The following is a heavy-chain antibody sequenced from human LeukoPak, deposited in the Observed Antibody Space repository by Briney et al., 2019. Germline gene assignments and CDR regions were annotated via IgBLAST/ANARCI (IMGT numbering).Heavy chain of an antibody. CDR2: ISSDGSTE. Sequence: PGGCLRLSCAASGFIFSNYVMHWVRQAPGKGLDWVSIISSDGSTEYYADSVKGRFSISRDNSGNTLYLQMSGLRAEDTAVYYCARGAYVSDSFPLHYWGLGTLVTVSS. D-gene: IGHD3-10*01. J-gene: IGHJ4*02. CDR1: GFIFSNYV. V-gene: IGHV3-30-3*01. CDR3: ARGAYVSDSFPLHY.